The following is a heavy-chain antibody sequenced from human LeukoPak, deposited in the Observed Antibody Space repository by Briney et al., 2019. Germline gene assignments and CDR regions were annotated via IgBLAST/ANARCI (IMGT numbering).Heavy chain of an antibody. D-gene: IGHD3-22*01. CDR2: VYSGGST. Sequence: PEGSLRLSCAASGFTVSDNYMSWVRQAPGKGLEWVSVVYSGGSTYYADSVKGRFTISRHNSKNTLYLQMNSLRAEDTAVYYCARVLDSSGYYPYYFDYWGQGTLVTVSS. CDR3: ARVLDSSGYYPYYFDY. CDR1: GFTVSDNY. V-gene: IGHV3-53*04. J-gene: IGHJ4*02.